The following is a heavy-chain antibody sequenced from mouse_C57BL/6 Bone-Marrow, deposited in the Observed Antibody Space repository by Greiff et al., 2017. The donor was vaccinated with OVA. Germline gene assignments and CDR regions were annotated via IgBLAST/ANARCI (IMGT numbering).Heavy chain of an antibody. J-gene: IGHJ1*03. CDR1: GFNIKDYY. V-gene: IGHV14-2*01. CDR3: AGRYYGSSLYWYFDV. D-gene: IGHD1-1*01. CDR2: IDPEDGET. Sequence: LQQSGAELVKPGASVKLSCTASGFNIKDYYMHWVKQRTEQGLEWIGRIDPEDGETKYAPKFQGKATITADTSSNTAYLQLSSLTSEDTAVYYCAGRYYGSSLYWYFDVWGTGTTVTVSS.